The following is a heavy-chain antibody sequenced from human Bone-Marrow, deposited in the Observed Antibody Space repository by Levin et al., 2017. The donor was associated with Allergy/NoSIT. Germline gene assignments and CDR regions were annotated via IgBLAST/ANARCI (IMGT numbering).Heavy chain of an antibody. CDR2: ISGKNGNT. Sequence: PVASVKVSCKASGFAFHSYGISWVRQAPGQGLEWVGWISGKNGNTNYEEKLYDRLTLTTDTSTSTVYMELRSLRSDDTAVYYCARDDIDARWFGDGPSLDVWGQGTVVTVSS. J-gene: IGHJ3*01. D-gene: IGHD3-10*01. CDR1: GFAFHSYG. CDR3: ARDDIDARWFGDGPSLDV. V-gene: IGHV1-18*01.